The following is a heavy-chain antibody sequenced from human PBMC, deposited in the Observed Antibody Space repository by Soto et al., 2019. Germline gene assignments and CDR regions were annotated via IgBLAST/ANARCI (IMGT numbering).Heavy chain of an antibody. D-gene: IGHD3-22*01. CDR2: IDWDDDK. CDR3: ARTPRYYYYDSSGYYGAFDY. V-gene: IGHV2-70*01. J-gene: IGHJ4*02. CDR1: GFSLSTSGMC. Sequence: SCPTLVNPTRTLTLTWTFSGFSLSTSGMCVSWIRQPPGRALEWLALIDWDDDKYYSTSLKTRLTISKDTSKNQVVLTMTNMDPVDTATYYCARTPRYYYYDSSGYYGAFDYWGQGTLVTVSS.